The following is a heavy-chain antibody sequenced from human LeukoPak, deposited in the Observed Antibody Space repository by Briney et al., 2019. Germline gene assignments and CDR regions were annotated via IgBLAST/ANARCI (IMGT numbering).Heavy chain of an antibody. D-gene: IGHD6-13*01. J-gene: IGHJ4*02. CDR1: GGSISSYY. V-gene: IGHV4-59*01. CDR2: IYYSGDT. Sequence: PSETLSLTCTVSGGSISSYYWSWIRQPPGKGLEWIGYIYYSGDTNYNPSPKSRVTISVDTSKNQFSLKLISATAADTAVYYCASGTYYYFDFWGQGALVTVSS. CDR3: ASGTYYYFDF.